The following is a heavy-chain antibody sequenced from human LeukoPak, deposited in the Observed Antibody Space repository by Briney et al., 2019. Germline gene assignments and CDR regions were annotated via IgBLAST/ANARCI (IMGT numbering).Heavy chain of an antibody. CDR2: INHSGST. CDR1: GGSFSGYY. V-gene: IGHV4-34*01. J-gene: IGHJ4*02. Sequence: SETLSLTCAVYGGSFSGYYWSWIRQPPGKGLEWIGEINHSGSTNYNPSLKSRVTISVDTSKNQFSRKLSSVTAADTAVYYCAVRYSSSWYRSTADYWGQGTLVTVSS. CDR3: AVRYSSSWYRSTADY. D-gene: IGHD6-13*01.